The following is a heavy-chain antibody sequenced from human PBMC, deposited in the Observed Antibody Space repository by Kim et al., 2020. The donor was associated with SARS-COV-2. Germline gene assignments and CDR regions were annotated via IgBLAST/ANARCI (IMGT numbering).Heavy chain of an antibody. CDR3: AKVVKYFDL. D-gene: IGHD2-2*01. V-gene: IGHV3-23*01. J-gene: IGHJ2*01. Sequence: GSTYYADSVKGRFTIARDNSKNTLYLQMNSLRAEDTAVYYCAKVVKYFDLWGRGTLVTVSS. CDR2: GST.